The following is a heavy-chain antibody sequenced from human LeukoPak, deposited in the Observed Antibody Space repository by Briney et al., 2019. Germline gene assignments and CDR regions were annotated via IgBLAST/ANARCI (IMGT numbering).Heavy chain of an antibody. V-gene: IGHV3-23*01. D-gene: IGHD3-22*01. CDR2: ISGSGGST. CDR3: AKMYYYDSSGFSPFDY. CDR1: GFTFSSYA. J-gene: IGHJ4*02. Sequence: PGGSLRLSCAASGFTFSSYAMSWVRQAPGKGLEWASAISGSGGSTYYADSVKGRFTISRDNSKNTLYLQMNSLRAEDTAVYYCAKMYYYDSSGFSPFDYWGQGTLVTVSS.